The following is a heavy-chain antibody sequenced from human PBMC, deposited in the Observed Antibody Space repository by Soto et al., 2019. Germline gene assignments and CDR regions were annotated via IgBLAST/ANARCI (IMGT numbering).Heavy chain of an antibody. Sequence: QVQLQQWGAGLLKPLETLSLTCAVYGGSFSGYYWSWIRQPPGKGLEWIGEINHSGSTNYNPSLKSRVTISVDTSKNQFSLKLSSVTAADTAVYYCARGGGAGKGYWGQGTLVTVSS. CDR2: INHSGST. CDR1: GGSFSGYY. V-gene: IGHV4-34*01. D-gene: IGHD6-19*01. CDR3: ARGGGAGKGY. J-gene: IGHJ4*02.